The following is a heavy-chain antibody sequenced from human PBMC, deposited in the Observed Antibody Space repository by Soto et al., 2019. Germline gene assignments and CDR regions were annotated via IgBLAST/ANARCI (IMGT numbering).Heavy chain of an antibody. CDR2: VSWNSGNI. J-gene: IGHJ4*02. D-gene: IGHD7-27*01. CDR3: AKETQANLGTGGFDY. CDR1: GFTFDDYA. Sequence: PGGSLRLSCAASGFTFDDYAMHWVRQAPGKGLEWVSGVSWNSGNIGYADSVKGRFTISRDNSKNSLYLQIDSLRTEDTALYYCAKETQANLGTGGFDYWGQGTLVTVS. V-gene: IGHV3-9*01.